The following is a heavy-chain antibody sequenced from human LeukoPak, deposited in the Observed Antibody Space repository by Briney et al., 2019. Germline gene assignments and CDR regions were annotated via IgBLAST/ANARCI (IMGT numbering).Heavy chain of an antibody. CDR2: ISSSSSYI. Sequence: GGSLRLSCAASGFSFNNYNMNWVRQAPGKGLEWVSFISSSSSYIYYADSVKGRFTISRDNAKNSLYLKMNSLRAEDTAVYYCALGGRGYSYGVPIDYWGQGTLVTVSS. V-gene: IGHV3-21*01. J-gene: IGHJ4*02. CDR1: GFSFNNYN. D-gene: IGHD5-18*01. CDR3: ALGGRGYSYGVPIDY.